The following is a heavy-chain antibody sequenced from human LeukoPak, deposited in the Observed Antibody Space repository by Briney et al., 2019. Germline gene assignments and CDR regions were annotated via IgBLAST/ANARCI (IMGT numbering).Heavy chain of an antibody. Sequence: ASVKVSCKASGYTFTTYGISWVRQAPGQGLEWMGWISADNGNTYYTQNFQGRVSMTTDTSTSTAYMEVRSLRSDDTAVFYCARVDILTGYYFFDSWGQGTLVTVSS. CDR3: ARVDILTGYYFFDS. V-gene: IGHV1-18*01. CDR1: GYTFTTYG. D-gene: IGHD3-9*01. CDR2: ISADNGNT. J-gene: IGHJ4*02.